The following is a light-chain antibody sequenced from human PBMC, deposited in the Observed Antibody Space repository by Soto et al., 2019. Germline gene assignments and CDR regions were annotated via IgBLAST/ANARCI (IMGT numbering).Light chain of an antibody. Sequence: EIVLTQSPATLSLSPGERATLSCRASQSVITYLAWYQQKPGQAPRLLIYDASNRAAGIPARFSGSGSGTDFTLTISSLEPEDFAIYYCQQRFNWPPITFGQGTRLEIK. CDR1: QSVITY. CDR2: DAS. CDR3: QQRFNWPPIT. J-gene: IGKJ5*01. V-gene: IGKV3-11*01.